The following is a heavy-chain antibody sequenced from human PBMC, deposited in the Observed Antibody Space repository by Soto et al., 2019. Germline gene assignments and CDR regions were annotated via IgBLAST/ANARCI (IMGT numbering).Heavy chain of an antibody. V-gene: IGHV3-23*01. J-gene: IGHJ4*02. Sequence: TGGFLRLSCAASGVTFISYAMSWVRQAPGKGLEWVSAISGSGGSTYYADSVKGRFTISRDNSKNTLYLQMNSLRAEDTAVYYCTGRADYGDYVDFDYWGQGTLVTVSS. CDR1: GVTFISYA. CDR3: TGRADYGDYVDFDY. D-gene: IGHD4-17*01. CDR2: ISGSGGST.